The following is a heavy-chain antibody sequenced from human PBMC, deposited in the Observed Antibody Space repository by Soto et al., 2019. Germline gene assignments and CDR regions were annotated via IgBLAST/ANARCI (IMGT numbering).Heavy chain of an antibody. J-gene: IGHJ3*02. Sequence: GGSLRLSCAASGSTFGSYWMHWVRQAPNKGLVWVSSISADGVTTTYADSVKGRFTISRDNAKNTLYLQMHSLRAEDTAVYYSERPSNGIDVFHIWGQGTLVTVSS. CDR1: GSTFGSYW. CDR2: ISADGVTT. CDR3: ERPSNGIDVFHI. D-gene: IGHD1-1*01. V-gene: IGHV3-74*01.